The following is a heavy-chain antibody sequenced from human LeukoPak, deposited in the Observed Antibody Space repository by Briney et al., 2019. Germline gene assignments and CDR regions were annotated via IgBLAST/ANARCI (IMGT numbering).Heavy chain of an antibody. Sequence: SETLSLTCTVSGYSINSVYYWGWIRQPPGKGLEWIGSIYYSGSTYYNPSLKSRVTISVDTSKNQFSLKLSSVTAADTAVYYCASSPGVAGTIWGQGTLVTVSS. V-gene: IGHV4-38-2*02. J-gene: IGHJ4*02. CDR2: IYYSGST. D-gene: IGHD6-19*01. CDR1: GYSINSVYY. CDR3: ASSPGVAGTI.